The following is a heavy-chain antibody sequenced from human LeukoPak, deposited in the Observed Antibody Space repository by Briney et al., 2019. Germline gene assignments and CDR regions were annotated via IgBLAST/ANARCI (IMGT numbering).Heavy chain of an antibody. V-gene: IGHV3-48*02. CDR3: ARQLAAAGFYYYYGMDV. D-gene: IGHD6-13*01. CDR2: ISSSSSTI. J-gene: IGHJ6*02. Sequence: GGSLRLSCAASGFTFSSYSMNWVRQAPGKGLEWVSYISSSSSTIYYADSVKGRFTISRDNAKNSLYLQMNSLRDEDTAVYYCARQLAAAGFYYYYGMDVWGQGTTVTVSS. CDR1: GFTFSSYS.